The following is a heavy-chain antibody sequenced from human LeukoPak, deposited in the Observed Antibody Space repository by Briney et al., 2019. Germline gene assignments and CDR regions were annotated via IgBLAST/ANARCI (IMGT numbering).Heavy chain of an antibody. CDR1: GLTFDTYG. Sequence: PGGSLRLSCTVSGLTFDTYGMSWVRQAPGKGLEWVANIKQDGGEKYYVDSVKGRFTISRDNAKNSLYLQMNSLRAEDTALYYCARVGVTIPTAMNYWGQGTLVTVSS. J-gene: IGHJ4*02. D-gene: IGHD2-2*01. V-gene: IGHV3-7*01. CDR2: IKQDGGEK. CDR3: ARVGVTIPTAMNY.